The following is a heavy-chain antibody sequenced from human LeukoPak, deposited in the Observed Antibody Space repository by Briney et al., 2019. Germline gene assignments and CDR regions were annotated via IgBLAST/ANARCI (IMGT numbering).Heavy chain of an antibody. CDR3: ARAAGLWSGYQFDY. J-gene: IGHJ4*02. V-gene: IGHV3-7*01. CDR1: GFTFSSYW. Sequence: GGSLRLSCAASGFTFSSYWMSWVRQAPGKGLEWVANIKQDGSEKYYVDSVKGRFTISRDNAKNSLYLQMNSLRAEDTAVYYCARAAGLWSGYQFDYWGQGTLVTVSS. D-gene: IGHD3-3*01. CDR2: IKQDGSEK.